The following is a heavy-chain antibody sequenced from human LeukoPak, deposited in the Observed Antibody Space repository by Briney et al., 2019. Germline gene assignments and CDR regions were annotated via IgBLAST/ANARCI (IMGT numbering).Heavy chain of an antibody. CDR1: GFTFSGYT. CDR2: ISNNGGST. Sequence: PGGSLRPSCAASGFTFSGYTMHWVRQAPGKGLEYVSGISNNGGSTFYANSVKGRFTISRDNSKNTLFLQMGSLRADDMAVYYCARPIYGSADYNGMDVWGQGTTVTVSS. D-gene: IGHD3-10*01. V-gene: IGHV3-64*01. CDR3: ARPIYGSADYNGMDV. J-gene: IGHJ6*02.